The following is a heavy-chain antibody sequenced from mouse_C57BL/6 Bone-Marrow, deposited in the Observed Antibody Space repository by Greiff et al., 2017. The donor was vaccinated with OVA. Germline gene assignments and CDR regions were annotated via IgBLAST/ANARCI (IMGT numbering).Heavy chain of an antibody. CDR1: GFTFSSYG. CDR3: ARPDYYGSSYDFFAY. V-gene: IGHV5-6*01. J-gene: IGHJ3*01. Sequence: EVQLQESGGDLVKPGGSLKLSCAASGFTFSSYGMSWVRQTPDKRLEWVATISSGGSYTYYPESVKGRFTIPRDNAKNTLYLQMSSLKSEDTAIYYGARPDYYGSSYDFFAYWGQGTLVTVSA. D-gene: IGHD1-1*01. CDR2: ISSGGSYT.